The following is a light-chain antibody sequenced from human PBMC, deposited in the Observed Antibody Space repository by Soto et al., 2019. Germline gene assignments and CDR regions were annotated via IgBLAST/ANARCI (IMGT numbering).Light chain of an antibody. CDR3: QQYGDSLPVT. CDR2: GPS. J-gene: IGKJ3*01. CDR1: QTVTSSN. Sequence: EFVLTQSPDTLSLPPGERATLSCRASQTVTSSNVAWYQQKPGQAPRPLVYGPSTRATGVPDRFSGSGSGTDFTPTISRLEPEDFALYYCQQYGDSLPVTFGTGTKVEIK. V-gene: IGKV3-20*01.